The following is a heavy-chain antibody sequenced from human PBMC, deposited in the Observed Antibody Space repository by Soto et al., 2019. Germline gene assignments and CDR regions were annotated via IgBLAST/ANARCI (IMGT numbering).Heavy chain of an antibody. J-gene: IGHJ3*02. V-gene: IGHV1-46*03. CDR1: GYTFTNYY. CDR3: ARAYRWEDAFDI. D-gene: IGHD1-26*01. Sequence: ASVKVSCKASGYTFTNYYMHWVRQAPGQGLEWMGVINPSGGSTTYAQKFQGRATMTRDTSSSTVYVELSSLRSEDTAVYYCARAYRWEDAFDIWGPGTMVT. CDR2: INPSGGST.